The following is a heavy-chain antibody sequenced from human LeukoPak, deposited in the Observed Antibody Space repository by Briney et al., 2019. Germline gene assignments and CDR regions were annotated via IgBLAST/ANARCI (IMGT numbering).Heavy chain of an antibody. J-gene: IGHJ4*02. D-gene: IGHD3-22*01. Sequence: PGRSLRLSCAASGFTFSSYAMHWVRQAPGKGLEWVAVISYDGSNKYYADSVKGRFTISRDNSKNTLYLQMNSLRAEDTAVYYCARDFNGFGDSSGYYDFLPDYWGQGTLVTVSS. CDR1: GFTFSSYA. CDR2: ISYDGSNK. V-gene: IGHV3-30*01. CDR3: ARDFNGFGDSSGYYDFLPDY.